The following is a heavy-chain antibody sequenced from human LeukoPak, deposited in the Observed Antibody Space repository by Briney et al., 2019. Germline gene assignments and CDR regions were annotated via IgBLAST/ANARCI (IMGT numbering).Heavy chain of an antibody. J-gene: IGHJ3*02. CDR2: IYYSGST. Sequence: PSQTLSLTCTVSGGSISSGDYYWSWIRQPPGTGLEWIGYIYYSGSTYYNPSLKSRVTISVDTSKNQFPLKLSSVTAADTAVYYCARVLTYYYDSSRGAFDIWGQGTMVTVSS. V-gene: IGHV4-30-4*01. CDR3: ARVLTYYYDSSRGAFDI. D-gene: IGHD3-22*01. CDR1: GGSISSGDYY.